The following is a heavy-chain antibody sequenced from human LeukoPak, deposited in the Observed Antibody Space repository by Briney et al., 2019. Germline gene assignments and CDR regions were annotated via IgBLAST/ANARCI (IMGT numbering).Heavy chain of an antibody. CDR2: VNHSGST. CDR1: GGSFSGYY. D-gene: IGHD4-17*01. CDR3: AGDYEGAFDI. V-gene: IGHV4-34*01. Sequence: SETLSLTCAVYGGSFSGYYWSWIRQPPGKGLEWIGEVNHSGSTNYNPSLKSRVTISVDTSKNQFSLKLSSVTAADTAVYYCAGDYEGAFDIWGQGTMVTVSS. J-gene: IGHJ3*02.